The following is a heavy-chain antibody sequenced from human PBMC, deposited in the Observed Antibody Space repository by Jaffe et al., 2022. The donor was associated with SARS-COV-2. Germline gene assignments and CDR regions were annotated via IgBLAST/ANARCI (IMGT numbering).Heavy chain of an antibody. D-gene: IGHD4-17*01. V-gene: IGHV1-18*01. CDR3: ARDFYGDF. J-gene: IGHJ4*02. CDR2: ISGFNGDT. CDR1: GYSFTSYG. Sequence: QIQLIQSEGEVKRPGASVKVSCKASGYSFTSYGINWVRQVPGQGLQWMGWISGFNGDTKYAQNFQDRVTLTGDISANTVYLEMRSLRSDDTAIFYCARDFYGDFWGQGTLVTVSS.